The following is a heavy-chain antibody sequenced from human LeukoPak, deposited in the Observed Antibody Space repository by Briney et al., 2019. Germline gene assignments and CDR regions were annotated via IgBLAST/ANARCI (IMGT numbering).Heavy chain of an antibody. Sequence: GGSLRLSYAASGFTFSSYVMSCVRQAPGKGLEWVSAISFSGDRTYYADSVKGRFTISRDNSKNTLYLQMNSLRVEDTAVYYCARLREQWLVNYYYGMDVWGKGTTVTVSS. CDR2: ISFSGDRT. J-gene: IGHJ6*04. V-gene: IGHV3-23*01. CDR3: ARLREQWLVNYYYGMDV. D-gene: IGHD6-19*01. CDR1: GFTFSSYV.